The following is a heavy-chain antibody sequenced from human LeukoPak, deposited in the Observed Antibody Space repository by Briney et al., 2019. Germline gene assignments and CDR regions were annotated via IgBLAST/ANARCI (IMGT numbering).Heavy chain of an antibody. CDR2: IYYSGST. Sequence: SETLSLTCTVSGDSISSYYWSWIRQPPGKGLEWIGHIYYSGSTYYNPSLKSRVTISVDTSKNQFSLKLISVTAADTAVYYCARERSTSPGGRNWFDPWGQGTLVTVSS. V-gene: IGHV4-59*12. CDR1: GDSISSYY. J-gene: IGHJ5*02. CDR3: ARERSTSPGGRNWFDP. D-gene: IGHD2-2*01.